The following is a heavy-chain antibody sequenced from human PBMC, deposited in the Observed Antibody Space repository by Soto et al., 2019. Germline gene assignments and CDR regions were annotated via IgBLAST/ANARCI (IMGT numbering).Heavy chain of an antibody. D-gene: IGHD2-2*01. J-gene: IGHJ6*01. CDR3: AGAPGSCSSSSCYYGMDV. CDR2: ISAYNGNT. Sequence: QVQLVQSGAEVKKPGASVKVSCKASGYTFTSYGISWVRQAPVQGLEWMGWISAYNGNTNYAQKLQDRVTMTTDKSTSTAYMELRTLRSDAPAVYYWAGAPGSCSSSSCYYGMDVCCQGTTVTVCS. V-gene: IGHV1-18*04. CDR1: GYTFTSYG.